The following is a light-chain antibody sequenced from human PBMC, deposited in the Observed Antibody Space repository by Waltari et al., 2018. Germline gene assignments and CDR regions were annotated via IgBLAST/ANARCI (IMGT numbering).Light chain of an antibody. Sequence: DIRLTQSPSHLSASVGDRVTITCRASQDVQKYLNWYQQKPGKAAKLLIYAGSSLQSGVPSRFSGSGFGTDFTLTITSLQPEDFGSYYCQQSYSPPPITFGQGTRLEIK. CDR3: QQSYSPPPIT. J-gene: IGKJ5*01. CDR2: AGS. CDR1: QDVQKY. V-gene: IGKV1-39*01.